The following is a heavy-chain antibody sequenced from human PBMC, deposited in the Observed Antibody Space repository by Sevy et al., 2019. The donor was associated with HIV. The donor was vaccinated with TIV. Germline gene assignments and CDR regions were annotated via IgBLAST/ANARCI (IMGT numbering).Heavy chain of an antibody. CDR1: EFIFTGYW. CDR2: IDQDGSDK. D-gene: IGHD3-10*01. J-gene: IGHJ3*02. V-gene: IGHV3-7*01. CDR3: ARAGSWGNINHSNQILDI. Sequence: GGSLRLSCAASEFIFTGYWMNWVCQAPGKGLEWVANIDQDGSDKSYVDFVRGWFTISRDNANNFLYLQMSSLRADDTAVYYCARAGSWGNINHSNQILDIWGHGTKVTVSS.